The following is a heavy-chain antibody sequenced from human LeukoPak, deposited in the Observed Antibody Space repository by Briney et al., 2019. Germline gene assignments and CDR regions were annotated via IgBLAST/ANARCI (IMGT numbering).Heavy chain of an antibody. J-gene: IGHJ3*01. CDR2: ISYDENKK. V-gene: IGHV3-30*04. CDR3: ARESDAFDL. CDR1: GFIFSDYA. Sequence: PGGSLRLSCTASGFIFSDYAMHWVRQAPGKGLQWVAVISYDENKKHYADSVKGRLTISRDNSTRTLYLQMSSLRIEDTAVYYCARESDAFDLRGQGTMVTVSS.